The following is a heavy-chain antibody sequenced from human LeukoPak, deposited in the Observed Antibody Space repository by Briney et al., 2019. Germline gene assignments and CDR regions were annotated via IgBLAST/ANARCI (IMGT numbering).Heavy chain of an antibody. Sequence: GESLKISCQGSGYSFTSYWIGWVRQMPGKGLEWMGIIYPGDSDTRYSPSFQGQVTISADKSISTAYLQWSSLKASDTAMYYCASTEVVTPNYYYYGMDVWGQGTTVTVSS. CDR2: IYPGDSDT. CDR3: ASTEVVTPNYYYYGMDV. CDR1: GYSFTSYW. J-gene: IGHJ6*02. D-gene: IGHD4-23*01. V-gene: IGHV5-51*01.